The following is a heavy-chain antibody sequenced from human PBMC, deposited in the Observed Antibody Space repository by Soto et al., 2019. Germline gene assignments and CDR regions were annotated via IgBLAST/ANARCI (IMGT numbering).Heavy chain of an antibody. CDR1: GYTFTSYG. CDR2: ISAYNGNT. Sequence: QVQLVQSGAEVKKPGASVKVSCKASGYTFTSYGISWVRQAPGQGLEWMGWISAYNGNTNYAQKLQGRVTMTTDTSTSTAYMELRSLRSDDTAVYYCASVIEHCTNGVCYKGWFDPWGQGTLVTVSS. D-gene: IGHD2-8*01. J-gene: IGHJ5*02. V-gene: IGHV1-18*04. CDR3: ASVIEHCTNGVCYKGWFDP.